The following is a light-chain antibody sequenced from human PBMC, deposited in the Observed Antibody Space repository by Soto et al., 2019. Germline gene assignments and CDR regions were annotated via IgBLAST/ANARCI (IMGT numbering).Light chain of an antibody. CDR1: QSVSTSY. Sequence: EIMLTQSPASLSLSPGERATLSCSASQSVSTSYLAWYQQKPGQAPRLLIYDASNRATGIPARFSGSGSGTDFTLTISSLEPEDFAVYYCQQRSNWPLTFGGGTKVDI. V-gene: IGKV3-11*01. CDR2: DAS. J-gene: IGKJ4*01. CDR3: QQRSNWPLT.